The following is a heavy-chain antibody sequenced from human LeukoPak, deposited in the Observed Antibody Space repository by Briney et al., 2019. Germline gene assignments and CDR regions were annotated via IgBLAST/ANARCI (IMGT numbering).Heavy chain of an antibody. J-gene: IGHJ4*02. V-gene: IGHV3-21*04. CDR1: GFTFSSYS. D-gene: IGHD6-19*01. CDR2: ISSSSSYI. CDR3: AKALYSSGYHPSDY. Sequence: GGSLRLSCAASGFTFSSYSMNWVRQAPGKGLEWVSSISSSSSYIYYADSVKGRFTISRDNAKNSLYLQMNSLRAEDTAVYYCAKALYSSGYHPSDYWGQGTLVTVPS.